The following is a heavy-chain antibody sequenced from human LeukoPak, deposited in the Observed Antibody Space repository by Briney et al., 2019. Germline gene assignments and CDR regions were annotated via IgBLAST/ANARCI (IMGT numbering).Heavy chain of an antibody. CDR2: IYPGDSDT. V-gene: IGHV5-51*01. D-gene: IGHD2-2*01. J-gene: IGHJ6*03. CDR3: ARLGCSSTSCLAYPRCYYYYMDV. Sequence: GESLKISCQGSGYSFSTYWIAWVRQMPGKGLEWMGTIYPGDSDTRYSPSFQGQVTISADKSINTAYLQWSSLKASDTAMYYCARLGCSSTSCLAYPRCYYYYMDVWGKGTTVTVSS. CDR1: GYSFSTYW.